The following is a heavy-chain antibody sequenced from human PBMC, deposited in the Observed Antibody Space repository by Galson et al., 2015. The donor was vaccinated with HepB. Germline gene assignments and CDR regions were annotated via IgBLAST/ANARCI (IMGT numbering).Heavy chain of an antibody. D-gene: IGHD2-2*02. J-gene: IGHJ6*03. CDR1: GGTFSSYA. CDR2: IIPIFGTA. Sequence: SVKVSCKASGGTFSSYAISWVRQAPGQGLEWMGGIIPIFGTANCAQKFQGRVTITADESTSTAYMELSSLRSEDTAVYYCATLGYCSSTSCYNPSYYYYYMDVWGKGTTVTVSS. CDR3: ATLGYCSSTSCYNPSYYYYYMDV. V-gene: IGHV1-69*13.